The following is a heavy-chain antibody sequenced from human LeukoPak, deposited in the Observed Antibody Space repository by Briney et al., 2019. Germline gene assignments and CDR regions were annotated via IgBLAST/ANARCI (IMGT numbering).Heavy chain of an antibody. CDR2: ISSSGSTI. D-gene: IGHD3-22*01. CDR1: GFTFSDYY. J-gene: IGHJ4*02. Sequence: GGALRLSCAASGFTFSDYYMSWIRQAPGEGLEWVSYISSSGSTIYYADSVKGRFTISRDNAKNSLYLQMNSLRAADTAVHSGARGDYYDSSGYYSYWGQGTLVTVSS. V-gene: IGHV3-11*01. CDR3: ARGDYYDSSGYYSY.